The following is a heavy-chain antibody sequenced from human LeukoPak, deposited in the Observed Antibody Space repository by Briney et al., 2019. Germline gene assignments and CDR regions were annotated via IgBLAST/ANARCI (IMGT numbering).Heavy chain of an antibody. D-gene: IGHD2-15*01. Sequence: GGSLRLSCSASGFTLSAYGMNWVRQAPGKGLEWVSAITSTTFYADSVKGRFTISRDNSKNTLYLQINSLRAEDTAIYYCAKYCTGGSCYRGLDVWGQGTTVTVTS. V-gene: IGHV3-23*01. CDR2: ITSTT. CDR1: GFTLSAYG. J-gene: IGHJ6*02. CDR3: AKYCTGGSCYRGLDV.